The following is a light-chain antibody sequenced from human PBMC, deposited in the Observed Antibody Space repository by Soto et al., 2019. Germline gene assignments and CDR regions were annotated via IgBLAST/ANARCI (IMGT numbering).Light chain of an antibody. CDR2: EVS. J-gene: IGLJ3*02. V-gene: IGLV2-14*01. Sequence: QSVLTQPASVSGSPGQSITISCTGTSSDVGGYNYVSWYQHHPGKAPKLVIYEVSNRPSGVSNRFSGSKSGNTASLTISGLQAEDEADYYCISYTSTTTFEVFGGGTQLTVL. CDR3: ISYTSTTTFEV. CDR1: SSDVGGYNY.